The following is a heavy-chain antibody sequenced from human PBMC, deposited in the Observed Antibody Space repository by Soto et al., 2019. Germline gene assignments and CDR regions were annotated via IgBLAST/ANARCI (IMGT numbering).Heavy chain of an antibody. CDR1: GASIITDNW. V-gene: IGHV4-4*02. CDR2: IYHSGNT. J-gene: IGHJ4*02. CDR3: ARASASSKLRGVVIN. D-gene: IGHD3-10*01. Sequence: QVQLQESGPGLVKPSGTLSLTCALSGASIITDNWWSWVRQPPGKEMECIGEIYHSGNTNFNPSVKSRVTISVDTSKNQCSLTVSSVTAADTAIYYCARASASSKLRGVVINWGQGTLVTVSS.